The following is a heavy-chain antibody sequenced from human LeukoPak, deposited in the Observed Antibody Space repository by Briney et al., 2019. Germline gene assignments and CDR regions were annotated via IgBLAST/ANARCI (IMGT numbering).Heavy chain of an antibody. CDR3: AKGMGQLGVYMDV. D-gene: IGHD6-6*01. Sequence: PGGSLRLSCVASGFSVDDTYMNWVRQPPGKGLEWVSLIHSDGSTFYADSVKGRFTISRDFSKSTLFLHMNSLRAEDTALYYCAKGMGQLGVYMDVWGKGTTVTVSS. CDR1: GFSVDDTY. J-gene: IGHJ6*03. CDR2: IHSDGST. V-gene: IGHV3-66*01.